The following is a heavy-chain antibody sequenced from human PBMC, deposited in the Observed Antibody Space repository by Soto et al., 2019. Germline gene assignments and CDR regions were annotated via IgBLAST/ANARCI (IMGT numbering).Heavy chain of an antibody. D-gene: IGHD6-6*01. Sequence: QVQLVQSGAEVKKPGSSVKVSCKASGGTFSSYAISWVRQAPGQGLEWMGGIIPIFGTANYAQRFQARVTITADESTSTAYMELSSLRSEDTAVYYCASGIYSISAQGREYFDYWGQGTLVTVSS. J-gene: IGHJ4*02. CDR3: ASGIYSISAQGREYFDY. V-gene: IGHV1-69*01. CDR1: GGTFSSYA. CDR2: IIPIFGTA.